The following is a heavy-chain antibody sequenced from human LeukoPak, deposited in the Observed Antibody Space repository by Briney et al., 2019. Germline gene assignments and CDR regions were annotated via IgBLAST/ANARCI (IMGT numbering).Heavy chain of an antibody. V-gene: IGHV4-39*07. CDR3: ARDGYNYGLDRFDY. J-gene: IGHJ4*01. Sequence: SETLSLICSVSGGSINNVGHYWGWLRQPPGKGLEWIGSLYQSGNTYYNPSLKSRVTISPDMSKNQLSLTLSSVTAADTAVYYCARDGYNYGLDRFDYWGHGILVTVSS. CDR1: GGSINNVGHY. D-gene: IGHD5-18*01. CDR2: LYQSGNT.